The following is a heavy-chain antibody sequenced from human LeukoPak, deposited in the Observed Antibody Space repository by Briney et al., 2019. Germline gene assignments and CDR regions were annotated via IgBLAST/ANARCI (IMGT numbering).Heavy chain of an antibody. CDR3: ARALVGAFDI. CDR2: ISSSSNYI. J-gene: IGHJ3*02. V-gene: IGHV3-21*01. Sequence: GGSLRLSCAASGFTFSSYRMNWVRQAPGKGLEWVSCISSSSNYIYYSDPVKGRFTISRDNSKNTLYLQMGSLRAEDMAVYYCARALVGAFDIWGQGTMVTVSS. D-gene: IGHD3-16*01. CDR1: GFTFSSYR.